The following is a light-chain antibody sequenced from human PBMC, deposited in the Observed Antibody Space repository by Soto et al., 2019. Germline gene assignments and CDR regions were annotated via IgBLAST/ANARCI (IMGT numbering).Light chain of an antibody. Sequence: QSALAQPASVSGSPGQSITMTCTGTSSDVGGYKYVSWYQQHPGKAPKLLIYVVSNRPSGVSNRFSGSKAGNTASLTISGLRAEDEADYYCSSYTTTSTYLFGTGTKATVL. V-gene: IGLV2-14*01. CDR3: SSYTTTSTYL. J-gene: IGLJ1*01. CDR1: SSDVGGYKY. CDR2: VVS.